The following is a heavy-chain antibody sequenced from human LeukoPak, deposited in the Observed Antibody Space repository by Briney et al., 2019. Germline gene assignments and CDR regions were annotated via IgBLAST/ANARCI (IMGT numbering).Heavy chain of an antibody. D-gene: IGHD6-6*01. J-gene: IGHJ4*02. V-gene: IGHV3-48*04. CDR2: ISSSGSTI. CDR1: GFTFSSYS. CDR3: ARADEYSSSSEVY. Sequence: PGGSLRLSCAASGFTFSSYSMNWVRQAPGKGLEWVSYISSSGSTIYYADSVKGRFTISRDNAKNSLYLQMNSLRAEDTAVYYCARADEYSSSSEVYWGQGTLVTVSS.